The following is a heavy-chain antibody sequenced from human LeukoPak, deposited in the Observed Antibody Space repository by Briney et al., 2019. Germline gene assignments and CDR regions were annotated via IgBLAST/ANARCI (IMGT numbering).Heavy chain of an antibody. CDR2: VSDCGST. CDR1: ADPYCGYL. CDR3: ARSHGLY. J-gene: IGHJ4*02. V-gene: IGHV4-59*13. Sequence: KLSEPLSLTCTVSADPYCGYLWAWLRQPPGKGVEWIGYVSDCGSTNDNPSRKSRPSISLDTAKNQFSLKLRSVTATDTAVYYCARSHGLYWGQGTLVTVSS.